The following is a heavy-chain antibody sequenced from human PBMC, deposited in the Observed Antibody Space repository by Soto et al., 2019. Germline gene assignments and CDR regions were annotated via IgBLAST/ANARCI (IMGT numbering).Heavy chain of an antibody. CDR3: AKDATTIFGVVTTLIDY. J-gene: IGHJ4*02. D-gene: IGHD3-3*01. CDR1: GFTFTTYA. CDR2: ISGGGDNT. Sequence: PGGSLRLSCAASGFTFTTYATTWVRQAPGKGLEWASTISGGGDNTYYADSVKGRFTISRDNSKNTLYLQINSLRAEDTAVYYCAKDATTIFGVVTTLIDYWGQGTLVTVSS. V-gene: IGHV3-23*01.